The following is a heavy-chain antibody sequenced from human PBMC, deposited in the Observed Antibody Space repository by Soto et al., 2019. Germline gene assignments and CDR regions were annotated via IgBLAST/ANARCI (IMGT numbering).Heavy chain of an antibody. CDR1: GFTFSTYS. J-gene: IGHJ3*02. CDR3: ARYLIIPRAFDI. V-gene: IGHV3-48*04. CDR2: ISSSSSVI. Sequence: EGQLVESGGGLVQPGGSLRLSCAVSGFTFSTYSMAWVRQAPGKGLEWVSYISSSSSVIYYADSVKGRIAVSRDNAKHSLYLQMHSLRAEDTAVYYCARYLIIPRAFDIWGQGTTVTVSS. D-gene: IGHD2-21*01.